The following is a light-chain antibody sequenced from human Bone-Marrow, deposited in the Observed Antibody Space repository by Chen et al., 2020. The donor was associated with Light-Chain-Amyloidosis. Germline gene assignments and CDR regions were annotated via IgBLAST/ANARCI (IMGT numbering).Light chain of an antibody. CDR1: SGSIATNY. CDR3: QSYQGSSQGV. Sequence: NFMLTQPHSVSESPGKTVIISCTRSSGSIATNYVQWDQQRSGSSPTTVIYEDDQRPSGVPDRFSGSIDRSSNSASLTISGLKTEDEADYYCQSYQGSSQGVFGGGTKLTVL. CDR2: EDD. J-gene: IGLJ3*02. V-gene: IGLV6-57*01.